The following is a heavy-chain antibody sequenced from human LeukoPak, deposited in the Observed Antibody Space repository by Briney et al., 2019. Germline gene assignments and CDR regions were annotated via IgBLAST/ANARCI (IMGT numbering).Heavy chain of an antibody. V-gene: IGHV3-23*01. J-gene: IGHJ4*02. Sequence: GGSLRLSCAASGFTFSSDSMSWVRQAPGKGLEWVSAISGSGGSTYYADSVKGRFTISRDNSKNTLYLQMNSLRAEDTAVYYCAKPGSYSVFDYWGQGTLVTVSS. CDR3: AKPGSYSVFDY. D-gene: IGHD1-26*01. CDR1: GFTFSSDS. CDR2: ISGSGGST.